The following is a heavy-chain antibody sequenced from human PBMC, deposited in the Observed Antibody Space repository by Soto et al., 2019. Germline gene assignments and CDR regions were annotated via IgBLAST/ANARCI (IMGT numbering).Heavy chain of an antibody. CDR2: ISGSGGST. CDR3: AKDESYCGGDCYFYFAY. J-gene: IGHJ4*02. D-gene: IGHD2-21*02. V-gene: IGHV3-23*01. Sequence: EVQLLESGGGLVQPGGSLRLSCAASGFTFSSYAMSWVRQAPGKGLEWVSAISGSGGSTYYADSVKGLFTISRDNSKNTLYLQMNSLRAEDTAVYYCAKDESYCGGDCYFYFAYWGQGTLVTVSS. CDR1: GFTFSSYA.